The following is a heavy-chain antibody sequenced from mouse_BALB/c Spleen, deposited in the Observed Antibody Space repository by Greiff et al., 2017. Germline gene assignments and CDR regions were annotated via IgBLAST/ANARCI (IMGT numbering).Heavy chain of an antibody. CDR3: ARRSLLLRYERYAMDY. Sequence: EVKLVESGGDLVKPGGSLKLSCAASGFTFSSYGMSWVRQTPDKRLEWVATISSGGSYTYYPDSVKGRFTIFRDNAKNTLYLQMSSLKSEDTAMYYCARRSLLLRYERYAMDYWGQGTSVTVSS. J-gene: IGHJ4*01. CDR2: ISSGGSYT. D-gene: IGHD2-4*01. CDR1: GFTFSSYG. V-gene: IGHV5-6*02.